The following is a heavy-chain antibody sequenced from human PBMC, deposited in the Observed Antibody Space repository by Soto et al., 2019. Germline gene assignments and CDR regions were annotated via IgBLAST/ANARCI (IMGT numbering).Heavy chain of an antibody. CDR3: ARDPGSSGWFRHDAFDI. J-gene: IGHJ3*02. V-gene: IGHV1-18*01. CDR2: ISGYNGNT. D-gene: IGHD6-19*01. CDR1: GYTXTSYG. Sequence: LXNVSFVASGYTXTSYGLGLVGEAPGQGLEWRGWISGYNGNTNYAQKLHGRVTMTTDTSTITAYMELRSLRPDEKAVYYCARDPGSSGWFRHDAFDIWGQGTMLTVS.